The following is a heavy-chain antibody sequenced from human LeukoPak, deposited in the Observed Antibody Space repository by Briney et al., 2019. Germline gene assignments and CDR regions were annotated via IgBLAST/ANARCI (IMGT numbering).Heavy chain of an antibody. Sequence: SETLSLTCTVSGGSSSDTTYYWAWIRQPPGKGLEWIGSIYFSETKYNPSLKSRITISGDTSKKQFSLKLSSVAAADTAVYYCASPSKLVISRGGFDMWGQGTMVTVSA. V-gene: IGHV4-39*01. CDR1: GGSSSDTTYY. CDR3: ASPSKLVISRGGFDM. D-gene: IGHD3-22*01. J-gene: IGHJ3*02. CDR2: IYFSET.